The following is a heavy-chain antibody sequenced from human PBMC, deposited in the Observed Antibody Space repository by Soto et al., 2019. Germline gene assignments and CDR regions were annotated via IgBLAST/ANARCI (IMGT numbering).Heavy chain of an antibody. D-gene: IGHD2-8*01. CDR1: GGSFVGHY. CDR2: INHSGST. V-gene: IGHV4-34*01. CDR3: ARAGYCTNGVCRPYYFDY. Sequence: SVTLSLTCAVYGGSFVGHYWSWIRQPPGKGLEWIGEINHSGSTNYNPSLKSRVTISVDTSKNQFSLKLSSVTAADTAVYYCARAGYCTNGVCRPYYFDYWGQGTLVTVSS. J-gene: IGHJ4*02.